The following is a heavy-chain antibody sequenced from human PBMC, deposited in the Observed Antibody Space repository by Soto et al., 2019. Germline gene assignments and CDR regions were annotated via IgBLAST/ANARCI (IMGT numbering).Heavy chain of an antibody. J-gene: IGHJ5*02. Sequence: SGPTLVNPTETLTLTCTFSGISLSNSGVGVGWIRQPPGKALEWLALIYWDDDKRYSPSLKNRLTITKDTSKNQVVLRMTNMDPVDTATYYCAHEGTKISYDVSGYPYWFDTWGQGTLVTGS. CDR3: AHEGTKISYDVSGYPYWFDT. CDR2: IYWDDDK. V-gene: IGHV2-5*02. D-gene: IGHD3-22*01. CDR1: GISLSNSGVG.